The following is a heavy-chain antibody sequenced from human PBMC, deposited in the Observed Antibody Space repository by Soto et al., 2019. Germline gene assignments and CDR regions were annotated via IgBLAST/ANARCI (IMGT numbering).Heavy chain of an antibody. CDR1: GYTFTSYD. CDR2: MNPNSGNT. D-gene: IGHD2-15*01. V-gene: IGHV1-8*01. Sequence: QVQLVQSGAEVKKPGASVNVSCKASGYTFTSYDINWVRQATGQGLEWMGWMNPNSGNTGFAQKFQGRVTMARNTSISTAYMDLSSPRSEDTAVYYCARGPQDILDHWGQGTLVTVSS. J-gene: IGHJ4*02. CDR3: ARGPQDILDH.